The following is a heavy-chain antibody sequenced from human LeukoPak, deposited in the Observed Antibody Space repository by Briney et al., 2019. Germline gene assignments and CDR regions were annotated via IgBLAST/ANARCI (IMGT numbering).Heavy chain of an antibody. J-gene: IGHJ4*02. V-gene: IGHV4-4*09. D-gene: IGHD6-13*01. CDR3: ARRSLAGPFDY. CDR2: IYTSGST. Sequence: PSETLSLTCTVSGGSISSYYWSWIRQPPGKGLEWIGYIYTSGSTNYNPTLKSRVTISVDTSKNQFSLKLSSVTAADTAVYYCARRSLAGPFDYWGQGTLVTVSS. CDR1: GGSISSYY.